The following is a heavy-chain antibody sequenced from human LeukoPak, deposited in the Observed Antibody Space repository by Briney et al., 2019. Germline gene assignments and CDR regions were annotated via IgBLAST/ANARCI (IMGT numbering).Heavy chain of an antibody. CDR3: ARQYSSGWYPTGAFDI. CDR2: IYYSGST. D-gene: IGHD6-19*01. V-gene: IGHV4-61*08. J-gene: IGHJ3*02. Sequence: SQTLSLTCTVSGGSISSGDYSWSWIRQPPGKGLEWIGYIYYSGSTNYNPSLKSRVTISVDTSKNQFSLKLSSVTAADTAVYYCARQYSSGWYPTGAFDIWGQGTMVTVSS. CDR1: GGSISSGDYS.